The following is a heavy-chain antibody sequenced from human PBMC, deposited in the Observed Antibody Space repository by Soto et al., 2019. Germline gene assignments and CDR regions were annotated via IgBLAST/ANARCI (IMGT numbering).Heavy chain of an antibody. CDR3: ARRIIAAAGGFDP. CDR1: GGSISSSSYY. CDR2: IYYSGST. Sequence: SETLSLTCTVSGGSISSSSYYWGWIRQPPGKGLEWIGSIYYSGSTYYNPSLKSLVTISVDTSKNQFSLKLSSVTAADTAVYYCARRIIAAAGGFDPWGQGXLVTVYS. J-gene: IGHJ5*02. V-gene: IGHV4-39*01. D-gene: IGHD6-13*01.